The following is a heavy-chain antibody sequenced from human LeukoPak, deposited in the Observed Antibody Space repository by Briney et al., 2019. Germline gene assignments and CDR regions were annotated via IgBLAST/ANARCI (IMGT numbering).Heavy chain of an antibody. Sequence: GGSLRLSCAATGFTFSNYAIHWGRQAPGKGLEWVAFISDGGSRQHYADSVKGRFTISRHNSKNTLYLQMNSLRAEDTAVYYCAARGYSSSWYKDYWGQGTLVTVSS. V-gene: IGHV3-30*14. CDR3: AARGYSSSWYKDY. J-gene: IGHJ4*02. CDR2: ISDGGSRQ. CDR1: GFTFSNYA. D-gene: IGHD6-13*01.